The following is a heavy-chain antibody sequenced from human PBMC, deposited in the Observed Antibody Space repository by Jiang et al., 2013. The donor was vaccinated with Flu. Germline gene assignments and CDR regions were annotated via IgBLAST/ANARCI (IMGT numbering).Heavy chain of an antibody. J-gene: IGHJ3*02. D-gene: IGHD1-26*01. CDR3: AREGIVGATGARAFDI. Sequence: EWLEGRYYRSKWYNDYAVSVKSRITINPDTSKNQFSLQLNSVTPEDTAVYYCAREGIVGATGARAFDIWGQGTMVTVSS. V-gene: IGHV6-1*01. CDR2: RYYRSKWYN.